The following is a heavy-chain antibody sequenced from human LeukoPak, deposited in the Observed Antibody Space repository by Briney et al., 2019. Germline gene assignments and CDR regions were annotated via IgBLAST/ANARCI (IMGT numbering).Heavy chain of an antibody. CDR3: TRYTAAAGSPFDY. J-gene: IGHJ4*02. CDR1: GFTSSGSA. V-gene: IGHV3-73*01. D-gene: IGHD6-13*01. Sequence: GGSLRLSCAASGFTSSGSAMHWVRQASGKGLEWVGRIRSKANSYATAYAASVKGRFTISRDDSKSTAYLQMNSLKTEDTAVYYCTRYTAAAGSPFDYWGQGTLVTVSS. CDR2: IRSKANSYAT.